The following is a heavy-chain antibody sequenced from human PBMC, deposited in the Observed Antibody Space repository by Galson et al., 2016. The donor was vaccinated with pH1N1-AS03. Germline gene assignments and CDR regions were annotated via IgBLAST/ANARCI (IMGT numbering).Heavy chain of an antibody. J-gene: IGHJ6*02. CDR2: IKSKTDGGTT. CDR1: GFTFSIYA. Sequence: SLRLSCAASGFTFSIYAMTWVRQTPGKGLEWVGRIKSKTDGGTTDYAAPVKGRFTISRDDSRNTLFLQMSSLKTEDTAVFYCTTDRDYHDSYWGMDVWGQGTTVTVSS. CDR3: TTDRDYHDSYWGMDV. V-gene: IGHV3-15*01. D-gene: IGHD3-22*01.